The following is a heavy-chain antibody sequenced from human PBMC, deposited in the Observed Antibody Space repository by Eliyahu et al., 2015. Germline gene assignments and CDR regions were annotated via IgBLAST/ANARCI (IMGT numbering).Heavy chain of an antibody. Sequence: EVQXVESGGGLVKPGGSLRLXWAAXGFPFXSYXMNWVRQAPGKGLEWVSSISSSSSYIYYADSVKGRFTISRDNAKNSLYLQMNSLRAEDTAVYYCARGVVVAATVYFDYWGQGTLVTVSS. CDR2: ISSSSSYI. CDR3: ARGVVVAATVYFDY. J-gene: IGHJ4*02. V-gene: IGHV3-21*01. CDR1: GFPFXSYX. D-gene: IGHD2-15*01.